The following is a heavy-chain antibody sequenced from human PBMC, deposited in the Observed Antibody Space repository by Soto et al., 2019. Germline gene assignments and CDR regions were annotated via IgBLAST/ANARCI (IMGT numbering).Heavy chain of an antibody. V-gene: IGHV2-5*01. CDR3: AHRRGGYNYPHYLDYFDY. CDR1: GFSLSTSGVG. D-gene: IGHD5-12*01. CDR2: IYWNDDK. Sequence: ASGPTLVNPTQTLTLTCTFSGFSLSTSGVGVGWIRQPPGKALEWLALIYWNDDKRYSPSLKSRLTITKDTSKNQVVLTMTNMDPVDTATYYCAHRRGGYNYPHYLDYFDYWGQGTLVTVSS. J-gene: IGHJ4*02.